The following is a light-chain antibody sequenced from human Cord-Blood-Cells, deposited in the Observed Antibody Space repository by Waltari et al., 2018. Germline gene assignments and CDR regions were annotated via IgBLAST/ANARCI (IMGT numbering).Light chain of an antibody. J-gene: IGLJ1*01. CDR2: DVS. V-gene: IGLV2-14*01. CDR3: SSYTSSSTYV. CDR1: NRDVGGYNY. Sequence: QYALTQPASVSGSPGQSITISCTGTNRDVGGYNYVSWYQQHPGKAPKLMIYDVSNRPSGVSNRFSGSKSGNTASLTISGLQAEDEADYYCSSYTSSSTYVFGTGTKVTVL.